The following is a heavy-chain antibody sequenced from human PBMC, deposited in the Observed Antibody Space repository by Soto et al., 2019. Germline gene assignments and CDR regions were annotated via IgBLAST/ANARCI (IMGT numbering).Heavy chain of an antibody. V-gene: IGHV4-39*01. CDR3: ESPVAGTSLFVY. Sequence: QLQLQESGPGLVKPSETLSLTCTVSGGSISSSSYYWGWIRQPPGKGLEWIGSSYYSGSTYYNPSLESRVTISVDTSKNQFYLTLSSVTAADTAVYYCESPVAGTSLFVYWGQGTLVTVSS. J-gene: IGHJ4*02. CDR2: SYYSGST. CDR1: GGSISSSSYY. D-gene: IGHD6-19*01.